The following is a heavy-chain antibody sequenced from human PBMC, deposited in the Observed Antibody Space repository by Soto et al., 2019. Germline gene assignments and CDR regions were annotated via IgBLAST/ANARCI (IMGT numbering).Heavy chain of an antibody. CDR3: ARDLGPDYSRGY. CDR2: ISSTGSSI. CDR1: GFGFSSYG. Sequence: EVRLVESGGGLVSPGGSLRLSCAASGFGFSSYGLNLVRQAPGRGLEWVSYISSTGSSIYYADSVKGRFTASRDNAKNSVYLQMNSLRAEDTALYYCARDLGPDYSRGYWGQGTLVTVSS. V-gene: IGHV3-48*03. J-gene: IGHJ4*02. D-gene: IGHD4-4*01.